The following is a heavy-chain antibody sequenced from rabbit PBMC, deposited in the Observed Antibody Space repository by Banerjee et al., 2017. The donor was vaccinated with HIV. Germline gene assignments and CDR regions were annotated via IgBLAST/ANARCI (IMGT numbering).Heavy chain of an antibody. J-gene: IGHJ4*01. CDR1: GFSFSSSYW. CDR3: ARDVTGSGYYYFNL. CDR2: IYTGSSGST. Sequence: EESGGDLVKPEGSLTLTCTASGFSFSSSYWICWVRQAPGKGLEWIGCIYTGSSGSTYYASWAKGRFTISKTSSTTVTLQMTSLTAADTATYFCARDVTGSGYYYFNLWGPGTLVTVS. V-gene: IGHV1S45*01. D-gene: IGHD8-1*01.